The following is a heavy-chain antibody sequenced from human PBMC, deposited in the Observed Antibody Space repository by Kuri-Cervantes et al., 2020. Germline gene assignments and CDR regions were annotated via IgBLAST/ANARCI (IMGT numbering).Heavy chain of an antibody. CDR1: GGTFSSYA. CDR2: INAANGNT. V-gene: IGHV1-2*02. D-gene: IGHD7-27*01. J-gene: IGHJ4*02. Sequence: ASVKVSCKASGGTFSSYAISWVRQAPGQGLGWMGGINAANGNTNYAQKFQGRVTMTRDTSISTAYMELSRLRSDDTAVYYCAKTQGGPGDREVDSWGQGTLVTVSS. CDR3: AKTQGGPGDREVDS.